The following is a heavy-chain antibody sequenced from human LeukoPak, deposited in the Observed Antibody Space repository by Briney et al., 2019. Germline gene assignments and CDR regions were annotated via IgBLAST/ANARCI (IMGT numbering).Heavy chain of an antibody. CDR3: ALLVVTVGTPYYYYGVDV. Sequence: ASVTVSCKAYGYTFTDYYMHWVRQAPGQGLAWMGWINPNSGGTNYAPRFQGRVTMTRDTSISTAYMDLSRLRSDDTAVYYRALLVVTVGTPYYYYGVDVWGQGTTVTVSS. V-gene: IGHV1-2*02. D-gene: IGHD3-22*01. CDR2: INPNSGGT. J-gene: IGHJ6*02. CDR1: GYTFTDYY.